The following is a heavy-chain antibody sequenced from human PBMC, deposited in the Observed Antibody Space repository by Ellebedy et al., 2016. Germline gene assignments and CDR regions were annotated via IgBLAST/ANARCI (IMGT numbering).Heavy chain of an antibody. V-gene: IGHV3-21*01. CDR3: ATSRVRGVITIAFDY. D-gene: IGHD3-10*01. Sequence: GGSLRLSCAASGFTFSSYSMNWVRQAPGKGLEWVSSISSSSSYIYYADSVKGRFTISRDNAKNSLYLQMNSLRAEDTAVYYCATSRVRGVITIAFDYWGQGTLVTVSS. CDR1: GFTFSSYS. CDR2: ISSSSSYI. J-gene: IGHJ4*02.